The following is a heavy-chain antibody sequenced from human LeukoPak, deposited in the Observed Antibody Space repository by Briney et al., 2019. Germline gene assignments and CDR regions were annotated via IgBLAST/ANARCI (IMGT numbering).Heavy chain of an antibody. J-gene: IGHJ4*02. CDR2: INHSGST. CDR1: GGSFSGYY. CDR3: ARLTGGSWPLDY. V-gene: IGHV4-34*01. D-gene: IGHD6-13*01. Sequence: SETPSLTCAVYGGSFSGYYWSWIRQPPGKGLEWIGEINHSGSTNYNPSLKSRVTISVDTSKNQFSLKLSSVTAADTAVYYCARLTGGSWPLDYWGQGTLVTVSS.